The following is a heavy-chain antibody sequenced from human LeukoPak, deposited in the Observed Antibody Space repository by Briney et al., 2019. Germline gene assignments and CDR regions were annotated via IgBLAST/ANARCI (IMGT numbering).Heavy chain of an antibody. V-gene: IGHV4-59*01. CDR1: GGSISSYY. Sequence: PSETLSLTCTVSGGSISSYYWSWIRQPPGKGLEWIGYIYYSGSTNYNPSLKSRVTISVDTSKNQFSLKLSSVTAADTAVYYCARKYYDYVWGSYRPNAFDIWGQGTMVTVSS. J-gene: IGHJ3*02. CDR3: ARKYYDYVWGSYRPNAFDI. CDR2: IYYSGST. D-gene: IGHD3-16*02.